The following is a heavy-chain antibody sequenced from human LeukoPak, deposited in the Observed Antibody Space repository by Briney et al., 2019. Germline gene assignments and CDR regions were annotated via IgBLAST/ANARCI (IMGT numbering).Heavy chain of an antibody. D-gene: IGHD1-26*01. J-gene: IGHJ4*02. Sequence: PSETLSLTCAVYGGSFSGYYWSWIRQPPGKGLEWIGEINHSGSTNYNPPLKSRVTISVDTSKNQFSLKLSSVTAADTAVYYCARSGANLRVFDYWGQGTLVTVSS. CDR1: GGSFSGYY. CDR3: ARSGANLRVFDY. V-gene: IGHV4-34*01. CDR2: INHSGST.